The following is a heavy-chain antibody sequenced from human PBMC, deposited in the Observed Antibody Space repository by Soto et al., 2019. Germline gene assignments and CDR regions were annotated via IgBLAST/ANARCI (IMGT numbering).Heavy chain of an antibody. J-gene: IGHJ4*02. D-gene: IGHD3-10*01. CDR2: ISGSSSKI. CDR1: GITFSNHD. CDR3: ARGNYYGSGSAYNFDY. V-gene: IGHV3-48*01. Sequence: EVQLVESGGGLVQPGGSLRLSCAASGITFSNHDMNWVRQAPGKGLEWVSYISGSSSKIYYADSVKGRFTISRDNAKNSLCLKMNSLRAEDTAMYYCARGNYYGSGSAYNFDYWGQGTLVTVSS.